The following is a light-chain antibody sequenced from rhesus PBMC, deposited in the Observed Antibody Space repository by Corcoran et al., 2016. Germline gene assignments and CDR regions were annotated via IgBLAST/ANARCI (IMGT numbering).Light chain of an antibody. J-gene: IGKJ2*01. CDR3: LQDDSTPYS. CDR1: QGINRE. CDR2: AAS. V-gene: IGKV1-94*01. Sequence: DIQMTQSPSSLSASVGDRVTVTCRASQGINRELSWYQQKPGKAPTLLSYAASTLETGVSSRFSGRGSGTAYTLTSGSLQPEDVATYSCLQDDSTPYSFGQGTKVEIK.